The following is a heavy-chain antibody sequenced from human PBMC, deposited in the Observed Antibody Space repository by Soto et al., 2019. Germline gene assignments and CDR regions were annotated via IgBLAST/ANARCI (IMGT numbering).Heavy chain of an antibody. Sequence: QVQLVQSGAEVKKPGSSVKVSCKASGGTFSSYTISWVRQAPGQGLEWMGRIIPILVIANYAQKFQGRVTITADKSTSTSYMELSSLRSEDTSVYYCARHSYTARVFDYWGQGTLVTVSS. J-gene: IGHJ4*02. CDR1: GGTFSSYT. V-gene: IGHV1-69*02. D-gene: IGHD5-18*01. CDR2: IIPILVIA. CDR3: ARHSYTARVFDY.